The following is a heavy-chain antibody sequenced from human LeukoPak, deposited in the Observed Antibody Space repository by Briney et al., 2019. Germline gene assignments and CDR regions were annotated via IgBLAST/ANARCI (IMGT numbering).Heavy chain of an antibody. J-gene: IGHJ6*03. CDR1: GFTFSSYW. CDR3: ARDRGRYYMDV. V-gene: IGHV3-74*01. Sequence: PGGSLRLSCAASGFTFSSYWMHWVRHAPGKGLVWVSRINSDGSSTSYADSVKGRFTISRDNAKNTLYLQMNSLRAEDTAVYYCARDRGRYYMDVWGKGTTVTISS. D-gene: IGHD6-25*01. CDR2: INSDGSST.